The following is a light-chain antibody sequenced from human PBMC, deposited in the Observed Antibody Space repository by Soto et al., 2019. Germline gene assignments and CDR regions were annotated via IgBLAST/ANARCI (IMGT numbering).Light chain of an antibody. Sequence: QSALTQPASVSGSPGQSITISCTGTSSDVGAYNYVSWYQQHPGEAPKLMLYEVNNRPSGVSNRFSGSKSGNTASLTISGLQAEDEADYYCTSYTSSSTVVFGGGPKLTVL. CDR3: TSYTSSSTVV. CDR2: EVN. CDR1: SSDVGAYNY. V-gene: IGLV2-14*01. J-gene: IGLJ2*01.